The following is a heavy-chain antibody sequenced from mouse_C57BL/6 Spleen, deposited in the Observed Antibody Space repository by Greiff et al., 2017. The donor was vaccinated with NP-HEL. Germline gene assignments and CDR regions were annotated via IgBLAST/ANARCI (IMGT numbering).Heavy chain of an antibody. D-gene: IGHD2-1*01. CDR3: ARGGYYGNSWYFDV. Sequence: DVQLQESGPGLVKPSQSLSLTCSVTGYSITSGYYWNWIRQFPGNKLEWMGYISYDGSNNYNPSLKNRISITRDTSKNQFFLKLNSVTTEDTATYYCARGGYYGNSWYFDVWGTGTTVTVSS. J-gene: IGHJ1*03. CDR1: GYSITSGYY. CDR2: ISYDGSN. V-gene: IGHV3-6*01.